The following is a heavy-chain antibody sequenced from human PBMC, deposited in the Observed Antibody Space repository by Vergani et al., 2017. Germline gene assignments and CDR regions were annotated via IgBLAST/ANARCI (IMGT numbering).Heavy chain of an antibody. CDR2: IYHSGST. Sequence: QVQLQESGPGLVKPSETLDLTCAVSGYSISSGYYWGWIRQPPGKGLEWIGSIYHSGSTYYNPSLKSRVTISVDTSKNQFSLKLSSVTAADTAVYYCARHVSSGWYGDYFDYWGQGTLVTVSS. CDR3: ARHVSSGWYGDYFDY. V-gene: IGHV4-38-2*01. CDR1: GYSISSGYY. D-gene: IGHD6-19*01. J-gene: IGHJ4*02.